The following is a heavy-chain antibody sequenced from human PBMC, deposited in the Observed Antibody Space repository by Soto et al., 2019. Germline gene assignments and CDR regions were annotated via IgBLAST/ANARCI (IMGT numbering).Heavy chain of an antibody. Sequence: ASVKVSCKASGYTFTSYGISWVRQAPGQGLEWMGWISANNGNTNYAQKLQGWVTMTRDTSISTAYMELSRLRSDDTAVYYCARIDVTGYYYDMHPRGQGTPVTVSS. CDR1: GYTFTSYG. V-gene: IGHV1-18*01. J-gene: IGHJ6*02. CDR2: ISANNGNT. D-gene: IGHD3-9*01. CDR3: ARIDVTGYYYDMHP.